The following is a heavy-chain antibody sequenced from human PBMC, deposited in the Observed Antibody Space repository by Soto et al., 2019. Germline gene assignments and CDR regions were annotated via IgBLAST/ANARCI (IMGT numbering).Heavy chain of an antibody. V-gene: IGHV3-23*01. CDR2: ISASGGST. Sequence: GGSMRLCCAASGLTFRSYAMSWVRQDPGKGLEWVSAISASGGSTYYGDSVKGRFTISRDKSKNTLYLQMDSLGAEDTVVYYCTKRGVPAALNWFDPWGQGTLVTVSS. CDR1: GLTFRSYA. CDR3: TKRGVPAALNWFDP. J-gene: IGHJ5*02. D-gene: IGHD2-2*01.